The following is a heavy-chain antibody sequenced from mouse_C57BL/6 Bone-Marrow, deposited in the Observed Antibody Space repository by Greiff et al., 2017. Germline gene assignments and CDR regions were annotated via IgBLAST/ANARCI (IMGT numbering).Heavy chain of an antibody. Sequence: WVKQRPGQGLEWIGEMDPSDSHTNYNQKLKGKATLTVDTSSSTAYMQLSSLTSEDSAVYYCARDYDVNYYAMDYWGQGTSVTVSS. J-gene: IGHJ4*01. V-gene: IGHV1-50*01. D-gene: IGHD2-4*01. CDR3: ARDYDVNYYAMDY. CDR2: MDPSDSHT.